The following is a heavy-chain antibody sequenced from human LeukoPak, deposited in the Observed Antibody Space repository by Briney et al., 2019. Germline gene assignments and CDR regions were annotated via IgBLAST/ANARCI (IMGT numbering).Heavy chain of an antibody. V-gene: IGHV5-51*04. J-gene: IGHJ3*02. CDR2: IYPGDSDT. CDR1: GYSFTSYC. D-gene: IGHD6-13*01. Sequence: GESLKISCKGSGYSFTSYCIGWVRQMPGKGLEWMGIIYPGDSDTRYSPSFQGQVTISADKPISTAYLQWSSLKASDTAMYYCATTILTYSSSWSDAFDIWGQGTMVTVSS. CDR3: ATTILTYSSSWSDAFDI.